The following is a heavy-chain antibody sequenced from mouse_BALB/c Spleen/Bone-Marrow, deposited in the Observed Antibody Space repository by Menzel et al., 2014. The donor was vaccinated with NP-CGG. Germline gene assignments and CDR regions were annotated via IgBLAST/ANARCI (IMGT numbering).Heavy chain of an antibody. D-gene: IGHD1-1*01. V-gene: IGHV1-74*04. CDR2: IHPSDTET. Sequence: VQLVESGAELVRPGASVKLSCKASGYSSTSYWMNWVKQRPGHGLEWIGMIHPSDTETRLNQRFKDKATLTVDKSSSTAYMQLNSPTSEDSAVYYCARLEGNYGSTFAYWGQGTLVTVSA. CDR3: ARLEGNYGSTFAY. CDR1: GYSSTSYW. J-gene: IGHJ3*01.